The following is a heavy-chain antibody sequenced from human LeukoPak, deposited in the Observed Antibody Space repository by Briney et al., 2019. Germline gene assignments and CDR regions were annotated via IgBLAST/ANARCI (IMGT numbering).Heavy chain of an antibody. CDR2: ISSGSGGIT. V-gene: IGHV3-23*01. J-gene: IGHJ4*02. D-gene: IGHD3-10*01. CDR1: RFTFSSYA. CDR3: AKRDYYDFDY. Sequence: GGSLRLSCAASRFTFSSYAMSWVRQAPGKGLEWVSSISSGSGGITYYADSVKGRFTISRDNSKNTLFLRLNSLRAEDTAVYYCAKRDYYDFDYWGQGTLATVSS.